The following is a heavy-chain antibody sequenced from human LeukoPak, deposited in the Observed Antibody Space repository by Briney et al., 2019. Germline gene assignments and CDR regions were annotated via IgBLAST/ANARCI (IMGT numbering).Heavy chain of an antibody. CDR2: INPNSGGT. J-gene: IGHJ4*02. V-gene: IGHV1-2*02. Sequence: ASVKVSCKASGYTFTCYYMHWVRQAPGQGLEWMGWINPNSGGTNYAQKFQGRVTMTRDTSISTAYMELSRLRSDDTAVYYCARLEGAMILAPRYYFDYWGQGTLVTVSS. CDR1: GYTFTCYY. CDR3: ARLEGAMILAPRYYFDY. D-gene: IGHD3-22*01.